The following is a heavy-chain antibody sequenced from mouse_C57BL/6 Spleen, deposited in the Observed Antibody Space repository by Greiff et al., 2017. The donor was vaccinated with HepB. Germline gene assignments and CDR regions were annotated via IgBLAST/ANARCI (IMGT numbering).Heavy chain of an antibody. CDR1: GYTFTDYY. Sequence: QVQLQQSGAELVRPGASVKLSCKASGYTFTDYYINWVKQRPGQGLELIARIYPGSGNTYYNEKFKGKATLTAEKSSSTAYLQLSSLTSEDSAVYFCAREDYYGPPFAYWGQGTLVTVSA. D-gene: IGHD2-1*01. CDR3: AREDYYGPPFAY. J-gene: IGHJ3*01. CDR2: IYPGSGNT. V-gene: IGHV1-76*01.